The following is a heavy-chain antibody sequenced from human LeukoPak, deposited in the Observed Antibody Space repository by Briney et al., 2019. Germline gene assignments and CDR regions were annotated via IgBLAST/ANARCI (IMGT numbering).Heavy chain of an antibody. D-gene: IGHD1-26*01. Sequence: ASVKVSCKASGYTFSDYDINWVRQVTGQGLEWLGWMNPKSGNTGYAQKFQGRVTMTRNTSISTAYMELSSLRYEDAAVYYCARAYRGSYYTAFDFWGQGTMVTVSS. CDR2: MNPKSGNT. CDR3: ARAYRGSYYTAFDF. V-gene: IGHV1-8*01. CDR1: GYTFSDYD. J-gene: IGHJ3*01.